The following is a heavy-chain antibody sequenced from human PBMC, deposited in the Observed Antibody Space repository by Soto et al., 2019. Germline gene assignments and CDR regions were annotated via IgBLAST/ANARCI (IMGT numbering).Heavy chain of an antibody. Sequence: PSETLSLTCTVSGCPISSTIYHWGWIRPPPGKGLERIGRIYYSGSTYYSPSLKSRVTISVDTAKNQFPLKLSSVTAADTAVYYCARHYGVGDFDYWGQGTLVTVSS. CDR3: ARHYGVGDFDY. D-gene: IGHD4-17*01. CDR2: IYYSGST. J-gene: IGHJ4*02. V-gene: IGHV4-39*01. CDR1: GCPISSTIYH.